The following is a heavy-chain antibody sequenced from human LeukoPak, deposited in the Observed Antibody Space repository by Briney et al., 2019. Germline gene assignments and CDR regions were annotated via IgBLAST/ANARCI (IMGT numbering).Heavy chain of an antibody. J-gene: IGHJ6*03. V-gene: IGHV3-30*18. CDR3: AKAGLKYSGYYYMDV. D-gene: IGHD3-10*01. CDR2: ISYDGSNK. Sequence: GGSLRLSCAASGFTFSSYAMSWVRQAPGKGLEWVAVISYDGSNKYYADSVKGRFTISRDNSKNTLYLQMNSLRAEDTAVYYCAKAGLKYSGYYYMDVWGKGTTVTVSS. CDR1: GFTFSSYA.